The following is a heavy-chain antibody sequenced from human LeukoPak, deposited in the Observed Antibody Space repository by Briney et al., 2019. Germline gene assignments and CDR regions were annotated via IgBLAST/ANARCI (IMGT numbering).Heavy chain of an antibody. V-gene: IGHV4-34*01. CDR3: ARGVTMIGRLRFDP. CDR2: INHTGST. J-gene: IGHJ5*02. D-gene: IGHD3-22*01. CDR1: GGSFSGYY. Sequence: KPSETLSLTCAVYGGSFSGYYWSWIRQPPGKGLEWIGEINHTGSTYYNPSLKSRVTISLDTSKNQFSLKLSSVTAADTAVYYCARGVTMIGRLRFDPWGQGTLVTVSS.